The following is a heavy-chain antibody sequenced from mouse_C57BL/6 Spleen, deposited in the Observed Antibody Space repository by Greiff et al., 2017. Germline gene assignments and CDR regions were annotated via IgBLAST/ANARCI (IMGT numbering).Heavy chain of an antibody. V-gene: IGHV1-82*01. J-gene: IGHJ2*01. CDR2: IYPGDGDT. Sequence: VQLQQSGPELVKPGASVKISCKASGYAFSSSWMNWVKQRPGKGLEWIGRIYPGDGDTNYNGKFKGKATLTADKSSSTAYMQLSSLTSEDSAVYFCARGGSLYFDYWGQGTTLTVSS. CDR3: ARGGSLYFDY. CDR1: GYAFSSSW. D-gene: IGHD1-1*01.